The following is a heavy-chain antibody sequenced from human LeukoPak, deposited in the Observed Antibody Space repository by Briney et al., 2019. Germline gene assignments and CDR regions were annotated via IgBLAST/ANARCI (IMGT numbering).Heavy chain of an antibody. V-gene: IGHV4-39*01. Sequence: PSESLSLTCSVSGGYISSSSYYWGWIRQPPGKGLEWLGRIYYSGSTYYNPSLKSRVTISVDTSKKQFSLKLSSVTAADTAVYYCASMGVDTTMVTPEYFQHWGQGTLVTVSS. CDR1: GGYISSSSYY. J-gene: IGHJ1*01. CDR2: IYYSGST. D-gene: IGHD5-18*01. CDR3: ASMGVDTTMVTPEYFQH.